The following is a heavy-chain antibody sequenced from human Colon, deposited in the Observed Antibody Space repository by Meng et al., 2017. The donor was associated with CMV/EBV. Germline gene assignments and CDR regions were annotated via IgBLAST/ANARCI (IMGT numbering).Heavy chain of an antibody. V-gene: IGHV3-7*01. CDR1: GFTFSNYW. CDR3: TRDEQFCRRTSCRKGNGMAV. CDR2: IKEDGSEK. D-gene: IGHD1-7*01. Sequence: GGSLRLSCAASGFTFSNYWMTWLRQAPGRGLELVAHIKEDGSEKYFVGSVKGRFTISRDNAKNSLYLQMNSLRDEDSALYYCTRDEQFCRRTSCRKGNGMAVWGQGTTVTVSS. J-gene: IGHJ6*02.